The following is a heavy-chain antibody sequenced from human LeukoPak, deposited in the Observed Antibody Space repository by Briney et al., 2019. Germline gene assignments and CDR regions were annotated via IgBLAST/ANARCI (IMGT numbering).Heavy chain of an antibody. CDR2: IYHSGST. V-gene: IGHV4-4*02. CDR1: GGSISSSNW. CDR3: AISYADGGILPNAFEN. J-gene: IGHJ3*02. D-gene: IGHD4-23*01. Sequence: SETLSLTCAVSGGSISSSNWWSWVRQPPGKGLEWIGEIYHSGSTNYNPSLKSRVTISVDKSKNQFSLKLSSVTAADTAVYYCAISYADGGILPNAFENWCQGTMLTVAS.